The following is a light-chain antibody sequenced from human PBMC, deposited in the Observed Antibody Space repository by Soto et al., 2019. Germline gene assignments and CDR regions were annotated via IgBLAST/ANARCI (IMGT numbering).Light chain of an antibody. CDR1: QSTSTW. J-gene: IGKJ1*01. CDR3: QHYTTYSWT. CDR2: DAS. Sequence: DIQVTQSPSTLSASVGDRVTISYRASQSTSTWLAWYQQKPGKAPKLLIYDASVLETGVSSRFSGSGAGTDFTLTISGLQPDDSATYYCQHYTTYSWTFGQGTKVE. V-gene: IGKV1-5*01.